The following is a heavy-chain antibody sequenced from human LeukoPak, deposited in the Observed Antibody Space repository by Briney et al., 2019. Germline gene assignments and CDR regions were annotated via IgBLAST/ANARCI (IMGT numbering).Heavy chain of an antibody. V-gene: IGHV3-7*03. J-gene: IGHJ4*02. D-gene: IGHD5-18*01. CDR1: GFTFSSYA. CDR3: ARDHNYGSDY. CDR2: IKEDGSEK. Sequence: GGSLRLSCAASGFTFSSYAMSWVRQAPGKGLEWVANIKEDGSEKYYVDSVKGRFTISRDSAKNSLYLQMNSLRVEDTAVYYCARDHNYGSDYWGQGTLVTVSS.